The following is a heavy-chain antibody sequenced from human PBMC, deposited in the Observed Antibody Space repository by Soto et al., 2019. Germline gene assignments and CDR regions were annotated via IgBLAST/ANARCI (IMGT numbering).Heavy chain of an antibody. CDR1: GFTFSSYG. D-gene: IGHD2-15*01. J-gene: IGHJ4*02. V-gene: IGHV3-30*03. CDR3: ARDPSGLIDFDY. Sequence: GGSLRLSCAASGFTFSSYGMHWVRQAPGKGLEWVAVISYDGSNKYYADSVKGRFTVSRDKSKNTLYLQVNSLRAEDTAVYYCARDPSGLIDFDYWGQGTLVTVSS. CDR2: ISYDGSNK.